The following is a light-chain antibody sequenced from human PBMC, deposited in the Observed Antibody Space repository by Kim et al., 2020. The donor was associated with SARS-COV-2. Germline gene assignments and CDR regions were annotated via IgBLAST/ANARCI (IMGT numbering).Light chain of an antibody. CDR3: QQYNNWPLT. V-gene: IGKV3D-15*01. Sequence: EVVMTQSPVTLSVSPGERATFSCRASQSISSKLAWYQQKPGQGPRLLISDASTRATGIPARFSGSGSGTEFTLTISSLQSEDFAVYYCQQYNNWPLTFGGGTTVDIK. CDR1: QSISSK. CDR2: DAS. J-gene: IGKJ4*01.